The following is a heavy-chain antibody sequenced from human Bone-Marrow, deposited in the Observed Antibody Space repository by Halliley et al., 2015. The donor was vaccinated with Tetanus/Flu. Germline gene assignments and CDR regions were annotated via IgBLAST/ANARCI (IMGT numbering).Heavy chain of an antibody. CDR2: TRSRTDGGTA. D-gene: IGHD4-17*01. CDR3: ATEVIDYGDYVDFYYYGMDV. V-gene: IGHV3-15*01. J-gene: IGHJ6*02. Sequence: QLVQSGGGLVKPGESLRVSCAASGLSFKNAWMTWVRQSPGKGLEWVGRTRSRTDGGTADYAAPVKGRFIISRDESKTTLYLQMNSLKTEDTAVYYCATEVIDYGDYVDFYYYGMDVWGQGSSVTVSS. CDR1: GLSFKNAW.